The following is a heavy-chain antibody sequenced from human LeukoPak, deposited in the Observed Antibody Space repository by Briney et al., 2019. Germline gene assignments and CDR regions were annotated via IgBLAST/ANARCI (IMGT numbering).Heavy chain of an antibody. CDR1: GGSFSDYY. J-gene: IGHJ5*02. V-gene: IGHV4-34*01. CDR2: INHRGST. D-gene: IGHD3-16*01. Sequence: SETLSLTCAVYGGSFSDYYWSWIRQPPGKGLEWIGEINHRGSTTYNPSLKSRVTISVDTSKNQFSLKLSSVTAADTAVYYCARERPLRGEIDPWGQGTLVTVSS. CDR3: ARERPLRGEIDP.